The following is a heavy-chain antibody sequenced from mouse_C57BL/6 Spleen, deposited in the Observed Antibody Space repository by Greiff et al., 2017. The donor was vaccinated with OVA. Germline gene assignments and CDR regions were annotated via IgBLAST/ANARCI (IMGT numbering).Heavy chain of an antibody. CDR1: GYTFTDYY. CDR2: INPNNGGT. Sequence: EVQLQQSGPELVKPGASVKISCKASGYTFTDYYMNWVKQSHGKSLEWIGDINPNNGGTSYNQKFKGKATLTVDKSSSTAYMELRSLTSEDSAVYYCAYYSNPLYFDVWGTGTTVTVSS. J-gene: IGHJ1*03. CDR3: AYYSNPLYFDV. D-gene: IGHD2-5*01. V-gene: IGHV1-26*01.